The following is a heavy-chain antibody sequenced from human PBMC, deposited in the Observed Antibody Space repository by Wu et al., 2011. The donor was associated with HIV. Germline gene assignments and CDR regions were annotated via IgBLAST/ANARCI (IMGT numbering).Heavy chain of an antibody. V-gene: IGHV1-69*06. J-gene: IGHJ4*02. D-gene: IGHD6-13*01. CDR1: GYTFSSYA. CDR3: ARYNSREGIDY. CDR2: IIPIFGTA. Sequence: QVQLVQSGAEVKKPGSSVKVSCKASGYTFSSYAITWVRQAPGQGLEWMGRIIPIFGTANYAQKFQGRVTITADKSTSTAYMELSSLRSDDTAVYYCARYNSREGIDYWGQGTLVTVSS.